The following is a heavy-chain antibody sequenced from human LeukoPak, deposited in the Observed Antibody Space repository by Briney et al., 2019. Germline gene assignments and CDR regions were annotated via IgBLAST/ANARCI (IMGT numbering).Heavy chain of an antibody. CDR2: MNQDGSEK. CDR1: GLAFGNYW. V-gene: IGHV3-7*01. D-gene: IGHD4-23*01. Sequence: GGSLRLSCAASGLAFGNYWMNWVRQAPGKGLEWVANMNQDGSEKNYVDSVKGRFTISRDNAKNSLYLQMNSLRAEDTAVYYCAGGATVRTPPLDYWGQGTLVTVSS. J-gene: IGHJ4*02. CDR3: AGGATVRTPPLDY.